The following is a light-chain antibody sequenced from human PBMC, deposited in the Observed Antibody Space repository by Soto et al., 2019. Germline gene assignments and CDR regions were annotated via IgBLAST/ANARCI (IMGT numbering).Light chain of an antibody. CDR1: SSDVGGYNF. CDR2: EVS. J-gene: IGLJ1*01. CDR3: SSYTTRSTLV. Sequence: QSVLTQPASVFGSPGQSITISCTGTSSDVGGYNFVSWYQQHPGKAPKLMIYEVSSRPSGVSNRFSGSKSGNTASLTISGLQNEEEADYYCSSYTTRSTLVFGTGTKVTVL. V-gene: IGLV2-14*03.